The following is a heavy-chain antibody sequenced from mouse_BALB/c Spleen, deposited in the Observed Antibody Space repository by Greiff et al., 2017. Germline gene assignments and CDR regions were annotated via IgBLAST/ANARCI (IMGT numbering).Heavy chain of an antibody. Sequence: DVQLVESGGDLVKPGGSLKLSCAASGFTFSSYGMSWVRQTPDKRLEWVATISSGGSYTYYPDSVKGRFTISRDNAKNTLYLQMSSLKSEDTAMYYCARVGDYGFDYWGQGTTLTVSS. CDR3: ARVGDYGFDY. CDR2: ISSGGSYT. D-gene: IGHD2-13*01. V-gene: IGHV5-6*01. J-gene: IGHJ2*01. CDR1: GFTFSSYG.